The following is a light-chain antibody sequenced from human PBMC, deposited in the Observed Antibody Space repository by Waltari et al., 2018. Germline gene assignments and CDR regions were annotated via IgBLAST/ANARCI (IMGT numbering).Light chain of an antibody. CDR1: SGSLSTTHS. CDR3: ALYMGSGIWV. Sequence: QTVVSQEPSLSVSPGGPVTLTCGLSSGSLSTTHSAPWYQQTPRPAPRTPVSKANVRSSGVPDRFSGSILGNTAALTITGAQADDESDYYCALYMGSGIWVFGGGTRLTVL. J-gene: IGLJ3*02. CDR2: KAN. V-gene: IGLV8-61*01.